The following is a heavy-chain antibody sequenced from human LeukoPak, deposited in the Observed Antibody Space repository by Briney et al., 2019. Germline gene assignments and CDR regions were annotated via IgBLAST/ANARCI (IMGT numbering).Heavy chain of an antibody. V-gene: IGHV3-43D*04. CDR2: ISWNGGST. J-gene: IGHJ4*02. CDR1: GFTFDDYA. Sequence: GGSLRLSCAASGFTFDDYAMHWVRQARGKGLEWVSLISWNGGSTYYADSVKGRFTVSRDNSKNSLYLQMSSLRAEDTALYYCAKDSGSYRDYIDYWGQGTLVTVSS. D-gene: IGHD1-26*01. CDR3: AKDSGSYRDYIDY.